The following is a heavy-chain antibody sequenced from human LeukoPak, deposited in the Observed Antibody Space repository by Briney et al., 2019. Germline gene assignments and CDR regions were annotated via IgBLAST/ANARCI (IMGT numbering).Heavy chain of an antibody. V-gene: IGHV3-7*01. CDR3: ARWVSQYYFDY. Sequence: GGSLRLSCAASGFTFSSYAMSWVRQAPGKGLEWVANINQDGSEKYFVDSVKGRFTISRDNAQNSVFLQMDSLRVDDTAVYYCARWVSQYYFDYWGQGTHVTVSS. CDR1: GFTFSSYA. J-gene: IGHJ4*02. CDR2: INQDGSEK. D-gene: IGHD2-21*01.